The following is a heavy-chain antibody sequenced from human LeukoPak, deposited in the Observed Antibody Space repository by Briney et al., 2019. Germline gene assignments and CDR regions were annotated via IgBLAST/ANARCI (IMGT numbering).Heavy chain of an antibody. V-gene: IGHV1-69*05. CDR2: IIPIFGTA. Sequence: ASVKVSCKASGGTFSSYAISWVRQAPGQGLEWMGGIIPIFGTANYAQKFQGRVTITTDESTSTAYMELSSLRSEDTAVYYCAGSSIAVYNWFDPWARGPWSPSPQ. CDR1: GGTFSSYA. CDR3: AGSSIAVYNWFDP. D-gene: IGHD6-19*01. J-gene: IGHJ5*02.